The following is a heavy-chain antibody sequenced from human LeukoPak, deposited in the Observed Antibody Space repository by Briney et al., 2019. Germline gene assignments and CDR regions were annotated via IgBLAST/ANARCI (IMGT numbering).Heavy chain of an antibody. CDR3: ARRAGAYSHPYDY. J-gene: IGHJ4*02. D-gene: IGHD4/OR15-4a*01. V-gene: IGHV3-23*01. Sequence: PGGSLRLSCAASGFTFSSYAMSWVRQAPGKGLEWVSAISGSGGSTYYADSVKGRFTISRDNSKNTLFLQMNSLRAEDTAVYYCARRAGAYSHPYDYWGQGTLVTVSS. CDR1: GFTFSSYA. CDR2: ISGSGGST.